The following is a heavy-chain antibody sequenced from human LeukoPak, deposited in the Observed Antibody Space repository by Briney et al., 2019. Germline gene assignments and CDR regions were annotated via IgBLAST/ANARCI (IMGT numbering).Heavy chain of an antibody. CDR3: ARDGHYDILTGYYPYSLLYYYYYYMDV. V-gene: IGHV3-48*03. Sequence: PGGSLGLSCAASGFTFSSYEMNWVRQAPGKGLEWVSYISSSGSTIYYADSVKGRFTISRDNAKNSLYLQMNSLRAEDTAVYYCARDGHYDILTGYYPYSLLYYYYYYMDVWGKGTTVTISS. CDR1: GFTFSSYE. J-gene: IGHJ6*03. D-gene: IGHD3-9*01. CDR2: ISSSGSTI.